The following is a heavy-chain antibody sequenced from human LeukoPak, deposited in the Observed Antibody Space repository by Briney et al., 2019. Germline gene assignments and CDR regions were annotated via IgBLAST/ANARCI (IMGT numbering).Heavy chain of an antibody. CDR3: ARTIAAAGTSSYYFDY. CDR2: INHSGST. CDR1: GGSFSGYY. J-gene: IGHJ4*02. V-gene: IGHV4-34*01. D-gene: IGHD6-13*01. Sequence: SETLSLTCAVYGGSFSGYYWSWIRQPPGKGLEWIGEINHSGSTNYNPSLKSRVTISVDTSKNQFSLKLSSVTAADTAVYYCARTIAAAGTSSYYFDYWGQGTLVTVSS.